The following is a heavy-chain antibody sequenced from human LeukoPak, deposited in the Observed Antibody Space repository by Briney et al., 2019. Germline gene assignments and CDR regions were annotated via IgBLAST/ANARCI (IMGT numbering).Heavy chain of an antibody. J-gene: IGHJ4*02. V-gene: IGHV3-53*01. CDR3: AKDYAAGRPYYFDS. D-gene: IGHD6-13*01. CDR2: IYSGGST. CDR1: GFTVSSSY. Sequence: GGSLRLSCAASGFTVSSSYMNWVRQAPGKGLEWVSVIYSGGSTLYADSVKGRFTISRDNSKNTLYLQMDSLRAEDTAVYNCAKDYAAGRPYYFDSWGQGTLVTVSS.